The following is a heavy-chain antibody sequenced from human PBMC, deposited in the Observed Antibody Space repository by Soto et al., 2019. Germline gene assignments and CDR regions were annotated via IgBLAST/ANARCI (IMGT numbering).Heavy chain of an antibody. J-gene: IGHJ4*02. Sequence: QVQLVQSGAEVKKPGSSVKVSCKASGGTFSTYAISWVRQAPGQGLEWMGGVIPIFDTVNYAQRFQGRVTITADESTTTAYMELSSLGSEDTAVYYCAADVGATAWAFDYWGQGTLVTVSS. CDR2: VIPIFDTV. CDR3: AADVGATAWAFDY. V-gene: IGHV1-69*01. CDR1: GGTFSTYA. D-gene: IGHD1-26*01.